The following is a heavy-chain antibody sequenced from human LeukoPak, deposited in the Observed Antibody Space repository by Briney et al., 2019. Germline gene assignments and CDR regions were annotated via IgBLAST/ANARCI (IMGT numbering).Heavy chain of an antibody. Sequence: GGSLKLSCAASGFTFGASAIHWVRQASGKGLEWVGHIRSKVNTYATAYTASVKGRFTISRDDSKNTAYLQMNSLKTEDTAVYYCTRLDVDQGVFDIWGQGTMVTVSS. J-gene: IGHJ3*02. D-gene: IGHD3-10*01. V-gene: IGHV3-73*01. CDR2: IRSKVNTYAT. CDR3: TRLDVDQGVFDI. CDR1: GFTFGASA.